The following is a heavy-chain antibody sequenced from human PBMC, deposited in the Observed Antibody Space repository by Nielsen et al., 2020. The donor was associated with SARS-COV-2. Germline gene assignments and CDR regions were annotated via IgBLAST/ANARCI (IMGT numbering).Heavy chain of an antibody. Sequence: SETLSLTCTVSGGSMSRYYWRWIRQPPGKGLEWIGYIYFSGATNYNPSLKSRVTISVDTSKNQFSLKVSSATAADTAVYYCARGRWGPSRLLKYYFYAMDVWGEGTTVTVSS. D-gene: IGHD7-27*01. J-gene: IGHJ6*02. CDR2: IYFSGAT. CDR3: ARGRWGPSRLLKYYFYAMDV. CDR1: GGSMSRYY. V-gene: IGHV4-59*12.